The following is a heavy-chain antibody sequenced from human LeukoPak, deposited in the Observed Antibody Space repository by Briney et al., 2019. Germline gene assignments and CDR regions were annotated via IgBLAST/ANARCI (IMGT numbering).Heavy chain of an antibody. V-gene: IGHV3-64D*09. CDR2: ISSNGGST. J-gene: IGHJ6*02. CDR3: VTNYDISTLYYGMDV. D-gene: IGHD3-9*01. Sequence: GGSLRLSCSASGFTFSSYAMHWGRQAPGKGLEYVSAISSNGGSTYYADSVKGRFTISRDNSKNTLYLQMSSLRAEDTAVYYCVTNYDISTLYYGMDVWGQGTTVTVSS. CDR1: GFTFSSYA.